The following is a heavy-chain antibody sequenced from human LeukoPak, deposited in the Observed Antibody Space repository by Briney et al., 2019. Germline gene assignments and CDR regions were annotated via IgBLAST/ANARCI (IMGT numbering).Heavy chain of an antibody. CDR2: IHYGGST. V-gene: IGHV4-39*07. CDR3: ARDRGYDFWSGSHDAFDI. D-gene: IGHD3-3*01. CDR1: GDSISSGSYY. J-gene: IGHJ3*02. Sequence: SETLSLTCIVSGDSISSGSYYWGWIRQPPGKGLEWIGSIHYGGSTSYNPSLKSRVTISVDRSKNQFSLKLSSVTAADTAVYYCARDRGYDFWSGSHDAFDIWGQGTMVTVSS.